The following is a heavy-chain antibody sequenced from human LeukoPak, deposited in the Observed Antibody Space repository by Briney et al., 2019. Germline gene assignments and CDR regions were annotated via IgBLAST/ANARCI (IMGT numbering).Heavy chain of an antibody. CDR3: AKVWFGSPGYFDY. CDR1: GFTFSSYS. CDR2: ISSSSSYI. Sequence: GGSLRLSCAASGFTFSSYSMNWVRQAPGKGLEWVSSISSSSSYIYYADSVKGRFTISRGNAKNSLYLQMNSLRAEDTAVYYCAKVWFGSPGYFDYWGQGTLVTVSS. J-gene: IGHJ4*02. V-gene: IGHV3-21*04. D-gene: IGHD3-10*01.